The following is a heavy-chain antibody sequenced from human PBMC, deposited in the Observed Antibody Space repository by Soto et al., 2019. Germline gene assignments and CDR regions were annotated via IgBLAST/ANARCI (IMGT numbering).Heavy chain of an antibody. CDR2: ISGSGGST. CDR3: AKDGRYSRGWYVVYY. Sequence: PVGSLRLSCAASGFTFSSYAMSWVRQAPGKGLEWVSAISGSGGSTYYADSVKGRFTISRDNSKNTLYLQMNSLRAEDTAVYYCAKDGRYSRGWYVVYYCGQRALVTVSA. CDR1: GFTFSSYA. J-gene: IGHJ4*02. V-gene: IGHV3-23*01. D-gene: IGHD6-19*01.